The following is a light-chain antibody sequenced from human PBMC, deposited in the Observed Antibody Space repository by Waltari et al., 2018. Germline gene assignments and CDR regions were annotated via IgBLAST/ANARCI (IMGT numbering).Light chain of an antibody. J-gene: IGKJ1*01. CDR3: QHYLRLPVT. Sequence: EIVLTQSPGTLSLSPGERATLYCRASQSISRNLVWYQKKPGQAPRLLIYAASTRATGIPDRFSGSGSGTDFSLTISRLEPEDFAVYYCQHYLRLPVTFGQGTKVEIK. CDR2: AAS. CDR1: QSISRN. V-gene: IGKV3-20*01.